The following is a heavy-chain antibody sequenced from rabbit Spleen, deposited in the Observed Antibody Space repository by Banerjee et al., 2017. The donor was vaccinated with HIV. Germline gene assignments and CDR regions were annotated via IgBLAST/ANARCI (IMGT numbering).Heavy chain of an antibody. Sequence: QSLEESGGGLVKPGASLTLTCTASGFSFSSSYYMCWVRQAPGKGLEWIACIRTSGGNTYYASWAKGRFTISRTSSTTVTLQMTSLTAADTATYFCARDLTSVIGWNFNLWGQGTLVTVS. J-gene: IGHJ4*01. CDR2: IRTSGGNT. CDR3: ARDLTSVIGWNFNL. D-gene: IGHD1-1*01. V-gene: IGHV1S40*01. CDR1: GFSFSSSYY.